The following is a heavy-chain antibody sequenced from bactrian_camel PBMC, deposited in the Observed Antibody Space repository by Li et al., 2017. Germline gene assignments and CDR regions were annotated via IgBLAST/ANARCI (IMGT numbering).Heavy chain of an antibody. CDR1: GFETRGYITHC. J-gene: IGHJ6*01. CDR2: IDSANGT. CDR3: ATVEGAAKSRAGWLHSFFAY. Sequence: VQLVESGGGAVQVGGSLTLSCATSGFETRGYITHCMGWFRQAAGKAREGVAAIDSANGTIYADSVKGRFTISRDNAKNTLYLQMNSLKTEDSAVYYCATVEGAAKSRAGWLHSFFAYWGQGTQVTVS. V-gene: IGHV3S53*01. D-gene: IGHD3*01.